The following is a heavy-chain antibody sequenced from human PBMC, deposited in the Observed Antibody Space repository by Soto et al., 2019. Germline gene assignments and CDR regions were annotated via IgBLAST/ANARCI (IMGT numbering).Heavy chain of an antibody. V-gene: IGHV3-30*18. Sequence: QVQLVESGGGVVQPGRSLRLSCAASGFTFSSYGMHWVRQAPGKGLEWVAVISYDGSNKYYADSVKGRFTISRDNSKNTLYLQMNSLRAKDTAVYYCAKGPPYSSSWYYVDPWGQGTLVTVSS. CDR2: ISYDGSNK. J-gene: IGHJ5*02. CDR1: GFTFSSYG. CDR3: AKGPPYSSSWYYVDP. D-gene: IGHD6-13*01.